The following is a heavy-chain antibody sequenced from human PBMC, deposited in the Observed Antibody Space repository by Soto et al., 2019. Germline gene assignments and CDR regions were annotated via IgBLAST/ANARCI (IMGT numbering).Heavy chain of an antibody. CDR2: ISYDGSNK. CDR3: ARNLIYFDY. J-gene: IGHJ4*02. D-gene: IGHD3-16*01. CDR1: GFTFSSYA. Sequence: GGPLRLSCAASGFTFSSYAMHWVRQAPGKGLEWVAVISYDGSNKYYADSVKGRFTISRDNSKNTLYLQMNSLRAEDTAVYYCARNLIYFDYWGQGTLVTVSS. V-gene: IGHV3-30-3*01.